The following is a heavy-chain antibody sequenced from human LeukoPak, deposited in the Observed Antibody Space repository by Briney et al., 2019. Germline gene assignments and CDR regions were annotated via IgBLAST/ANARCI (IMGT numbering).Heavy chain of an antibody. V-gene: IGHV4-39*07. Sequence: SETLSLTCTVSGGSISSSSYYWGWIRQPPGKGLEWIGSIYYSGSTYYNPSLKSRVTISVDTSKNQFSLKLSSVTAADTAVYYCARDFGDIAVAGTFDYWGQGTLVTVSS. J-gene: IGHJ4*02. CDR2: IYYSGST. D-gene: IGHD6-19*01. CDR1: GGSISSSSYY. CDR3: ARDFGDIAVAGTFDY.